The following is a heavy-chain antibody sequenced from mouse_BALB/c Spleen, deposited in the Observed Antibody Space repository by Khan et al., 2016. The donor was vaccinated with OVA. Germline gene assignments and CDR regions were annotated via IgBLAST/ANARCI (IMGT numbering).Heavy chain of an antibody. CDR1: AFSLNTYG. V-gene: IGHV2-2*01. CDR3: ARNSYMYDFTY. D-gene: IGHD2-14*01. J-gene: IGHJ3*01. Sequence: VQLQESGPGLVQPSHSLSITCTVSAFSLNTYGIHWIRQSQGKGLEWLGVIRSGGSTDYNGAFISRLNITKDNSKSQVFFKMNSLQTADTAIYYCARNSYMYDFTYWGQGTLVTVSA. CDR2: IRSGGST.